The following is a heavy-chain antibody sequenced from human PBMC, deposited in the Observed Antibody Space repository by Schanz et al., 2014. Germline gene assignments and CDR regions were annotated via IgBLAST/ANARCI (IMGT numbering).Heavy chain of an antibody. CDR3: ARGIGGYGANNYFDY. Sequence: QVHLVQSGAEVKRPGASVRVSCKASGYTFTTYAMSWVRQAPGQGLEWVGWINTGSGDTKYSQNFRGRVTITRDTSASTAYMELSSLRSEDTAVYSCARGIGGYGANNYFDYWGQGTLVTVSS. CDR1: GYTFTTYA. V-gene: IGHV1-3*04. CDR2: INTGSGDT. J-gene: IGHJ4*02. D-gene: IGHD5-12*01.